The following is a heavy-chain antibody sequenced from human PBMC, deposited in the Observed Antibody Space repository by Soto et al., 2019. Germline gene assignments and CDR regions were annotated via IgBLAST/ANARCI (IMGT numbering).Heavy chain of an antibody. Sequence: PSESLSLTCAVSGGSISSGFYSWSWIPQPPGQGLEWIGYIYNSGNTYYNPSLMSRVTISVDRSQNHFSLKLTSVTAADTAVYYCARGSDGVWNWFDPWGQGTQVTVSS. CDR3: ARGSDGVWNWFDP. J-gene: IGHJ5*02. V-gene: IGHV4-30-2*01. CDR1: GGSISSGFYS. CDR2: IYNSGNT. D-gene: IGHD2-21*02.